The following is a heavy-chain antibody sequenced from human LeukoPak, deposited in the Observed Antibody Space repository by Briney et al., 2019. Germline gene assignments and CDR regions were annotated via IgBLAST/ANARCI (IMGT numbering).Heavy chain of an antibody. J-gene: IGHJ3*02. V-gene: IGHV4-34*01. D-gene: IGHD3-22*01. CDR1: GGSFSGYY. Sequence: PSETLSLTCAVYGGSFSGYYWSWIRQPPGKGLEWIGEINHSGSTNYNPSLKSRVTISVDTSKNQFSLQLSSVTAADTAVYYCARVTYYYDSSGQSAFDIWGQGTMVTVSS. CDR3: ARVTYYYDSSGQSAFDI. CDR2: INHSGST.